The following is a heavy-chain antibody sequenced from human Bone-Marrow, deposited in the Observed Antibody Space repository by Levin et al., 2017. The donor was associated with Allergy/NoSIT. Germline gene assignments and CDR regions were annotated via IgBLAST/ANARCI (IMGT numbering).Heavy chain of an antibody. J-gene: IGHJ3*02. V-gene: IGHV3-11*01. D-gene: IGHD4-11*01. CDR1: RLTFNDYY. Sequence: GESLKISCAASRLTFNDYYMSWIRQAPGTGLEWLSYINHDGTIIYYADSVEGRFTISRDNAKNTLYLQMSGLRGEDTAVYYCARWIDYSGAFDIWGQGTMVTVSS. CDR2: INHDGTII. CDR3: ARWIDYSGAFDI.